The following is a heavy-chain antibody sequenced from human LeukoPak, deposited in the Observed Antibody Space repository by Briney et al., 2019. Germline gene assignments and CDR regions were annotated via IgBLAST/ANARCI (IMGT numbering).Heavy chain of an antibody. J-gene: IGHJ4*02. D-gene: IGHD3-10*01. V-gene: IGHV3-15*01. CDR1: EFTFTNAW. CDR2: IKSKTDGGTT. CDR3: TTIGIWFGELFGFDD. Sequence: GGSLRLSCAVSEFTFTNAWMSWVRQAPGKGLEWVGHIKSKTDGGTTDYAAPVKGRFTISRDDSKNTLYLQMNNLKTEDTAVYYCTTIGIWFGELFGFDDWGQGALVTVSS.